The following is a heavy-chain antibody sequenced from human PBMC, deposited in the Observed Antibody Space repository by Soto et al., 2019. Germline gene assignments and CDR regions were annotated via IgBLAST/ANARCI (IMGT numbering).Heavy chain of an antibody. J-gene: IGHJ3*01. V-gene: IGHV3-23*01. CDR3: ATVGPYSPRWDF. Sequence: EVQVLESGGGLVQPGGSLRLSCVFSEFAFSTFGISWVRQAPGKGLESVSSISAIGDSTYHADSVKGRFSISRDNSRNALYLQMNNLRAEDTAVYYCATVGPYSPRWDFWGQGTVVSVSS. D-gene: IGHD2-15*01. CDR2: ISAIGDST. CDR1: EFAFSTFG.